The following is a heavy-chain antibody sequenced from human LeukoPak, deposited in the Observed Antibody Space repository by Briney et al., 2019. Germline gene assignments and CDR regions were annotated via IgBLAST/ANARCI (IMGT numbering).Heavy chain of an antibody. CDR3: ARDRRMATGWFDP. J-gene: IGHJ5*02. CDR2: IYYSGST. Sequence: SGTLSLTCTVSGGSISSYYWSWIQQPPGKGLEWIGYIYYSGSTNYNPSLKSRVTISVDTSKNQFSLKLSSVTAADTAVYYCARDRRMATGWFDPWGQGTLVTVSS. CDR1: GGSISSYY. D-gene: IGHD5-12*01. V-gene: IGHV4-59*01.